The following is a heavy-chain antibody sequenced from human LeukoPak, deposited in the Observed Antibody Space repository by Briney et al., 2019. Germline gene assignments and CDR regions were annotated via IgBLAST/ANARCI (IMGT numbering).Heavy chain of an antibody. CDR3: ARHLTAGMAVAGRRDSWFDP. CDR1: GGSFSGYY. CDR2: INHSGST. Sequence: KPSETLSLTCAVYGGSFSGYYWSWIRQPPGKGLEWIGEINHSGSTNYNPSLKSRVTISVDTSKNQFSLKLSSVTAADTAVYYCARHLTAGMAVAGRRDSWFDPWGQGTLVTVSS. J-gene: IGHJ5*02. V-gene: IGHV4-34*01. D-gene: IGHD6-19*01.